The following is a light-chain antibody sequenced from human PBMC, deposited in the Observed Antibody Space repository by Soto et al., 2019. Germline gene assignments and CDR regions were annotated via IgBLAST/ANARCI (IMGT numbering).Light chain of an antibody. V-gene: IGLV2-14*01. CDR2: EVS. J-gene: IGLJ2*01. CDR1: SSDIGAYNY. Sequence: QSALTQPASVSESPGQSITISCTGTSSDIGAYNYVSWYQQHPGEAPKLIIYEVSDRPSGVSNRFSGSKSGNTASLTISGLQAEDEADYYCSSFASTSTLLFGGGTKLTVL. CDR3: SSFASTSTLL.